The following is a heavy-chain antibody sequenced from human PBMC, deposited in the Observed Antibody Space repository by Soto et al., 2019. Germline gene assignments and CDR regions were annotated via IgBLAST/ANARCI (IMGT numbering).Heavy chain of an antibody. J-gene: IGHJ6*02. D-gene: IGHD2-8*02. CDR2: ISYDGSNK. V-gene: IGHV3-30-3*01. CDR3: ARGGVSWYDYYYGMDV. CDR1: GFTFSSYA. Sequence: HPGGSLRLSCAASGFTFSSYAMHWVRQAPGKGLEWVAVISYDGSNKYYADSVKGRFTISRDNSKNTLYLQMNSLRAEDTAVYYCARGGVSWYDYYYGMDVWGQGTTVTVSS.